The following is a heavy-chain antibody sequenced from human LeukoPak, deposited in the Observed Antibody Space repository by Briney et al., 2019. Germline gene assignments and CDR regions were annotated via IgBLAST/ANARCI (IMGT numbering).Heavy chain of an antibody. V-gene: IGHV3-23*01. D-gene: IGHD5-18*01. CDR2: ISGSGGST. CDR1: GFTFSSYA. J-gene: IGHJ5*02. Sequence: TGGSLRLSCAASGFTFSSYAMSWVRQAPGKVLEWVSAISGSGGSTYYADSVKGRFTISRDNSKNTLCLQMNSLRAEDTAVYYCAKDPVEVDTASFDPWGQGTLVTVSS. CDR3: AKDPVEVDTASFDP.